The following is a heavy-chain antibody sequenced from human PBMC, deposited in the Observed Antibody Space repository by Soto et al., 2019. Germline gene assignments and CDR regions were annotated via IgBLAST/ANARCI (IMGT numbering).Heavy chain of an antibody. D-gene: IGHD3-16*01. V-gene: IGHV3-23*01. Sequence: PWVSLRLSCAASGFTFSSYAMSWVRQAPGKGPEWVSSISNSGATTYYADSVEGRFTISRDNSKNMVYLQLNSLRVEDTALFYCVKDKYDSRRSMGNCFDSWGRGTLVTVSS. CDR2: ISNSGATT. J-gene: IGHJ5*01. CDR1: GFTFSSYA. CDR3: VKDKYDSRRSMGNCFDS.